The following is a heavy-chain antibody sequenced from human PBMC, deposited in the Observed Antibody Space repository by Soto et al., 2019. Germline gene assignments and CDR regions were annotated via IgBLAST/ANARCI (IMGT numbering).Heavy chain of an antibody. CDR1: GGTFSSYA. Sequence: GASVKVSCKASGGTFSSYAISWVRQAPGQGLEWMGGIIPIFGTANYAQKFQGRVTITADKSTSTAYMELSSLRSEDTAVYYCAREASSSWYVWFDPWGQGTLVTVSS. J-gene: IGHJ5*02. CDR3: AREASSSWYVWFDP. D-gene: IGHD6-13*01. CDR2: IIPIFGTA. V-gene: IGHV1-69*06.